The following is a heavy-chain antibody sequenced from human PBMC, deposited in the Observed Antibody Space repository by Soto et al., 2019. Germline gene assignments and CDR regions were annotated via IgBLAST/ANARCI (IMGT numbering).Heavy chain of an antibody. V-gene: IGHV5-10-1*01. J-gene: IGHJ5*02. D-gene: IGHD4-17*01. Sequence: GESLKISCKGSGYSFTSYWISWVRQMPGKGLEWMGRIDPSDSYTNYSPSFQGHVTISADKSISTAYLQWSSLKASDTTMYYCARLRLTTVLEIDPWGQGTLVTVSA. CDR3: ARLRLTTVLEIDP. CDR1: GYSFTSYW. CDR2: IDPSDSYT.